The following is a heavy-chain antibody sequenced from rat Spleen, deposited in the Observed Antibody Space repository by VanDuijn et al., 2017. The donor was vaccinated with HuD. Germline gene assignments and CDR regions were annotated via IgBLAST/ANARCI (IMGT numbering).Heavy chain of an antibody. CDR1: GYSITSNF. J-gene: IGHJ2*01. V-gene: IGHV3-1*01. Sequence: EVQLQESGPGLVKPSQSLSLTCSVTGYSITSNFWGWIRKFPGNKREWMGYISYSGNSGYNPSLKSRISITRDTSKNQFFLQLNSVTTEDTATYYCARYRDSYGHMGIFDYWGQGVMVTVTS. CDR2: ISYSGNS. CDR3: ARYRDSYGHMGIFDY. D-gene: IGHD1-12*01.